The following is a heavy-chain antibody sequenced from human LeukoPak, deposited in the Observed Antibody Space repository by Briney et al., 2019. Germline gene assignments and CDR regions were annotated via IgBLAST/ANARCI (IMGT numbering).Heavy chain of an antibody. J-gene: IGHJ3*02. V-gene: IGHV4-34*01. D-gene: IGHD6-13*01. CDR3: ARQHKRGAFDI. Sequence: SETLSLTCAVYGGSFSGYYWSWIRQPPGKGLEWIGEINHSGSTNYNPSLKSRVTISVDTSKNQFSLKLSSVTAADTAVYYCARQHKRGAFDIWGQGTMVTVPS. CDR1: GGSFSGYY. CDR2: INHSGST.